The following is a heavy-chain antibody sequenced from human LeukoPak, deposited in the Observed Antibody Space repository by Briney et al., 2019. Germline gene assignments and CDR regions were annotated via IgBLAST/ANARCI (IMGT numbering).Heavy chain of an antibody. CDR3: ARGSEILDY. CDR1: GGSISSGSYY. Sequence: SETLCLTCTVSGGSISSGSYYWSWIRQPAGKGLEWIGRIYTSGSTNYNPSLKSRVTISVDTSKNQFSLKLSSVTAADTAVYYCARGSEILDYWGQGTLVTVSS. V-gene: IGHV4-61*02. D-gene: IGHD2-15*01. CDR2: IYTSGST. J-gene: IGHJ4*02.